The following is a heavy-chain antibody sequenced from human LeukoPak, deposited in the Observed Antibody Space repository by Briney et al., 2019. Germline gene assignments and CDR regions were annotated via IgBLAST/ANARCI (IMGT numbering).Heavy chain of an antibody. Sequence: PGGSLRLSCAASGFTVSSNYMSWVRQVPGKGLEWVSVIYSDGTISYADSVKGRFTISRDNSENTLYLRMNSLRVEDTAVYYCAREVGGGASGQWGQGTLVTVSS. CDR2: IYSDGTI. J-gene: IGHJ4*02. V-gene: IGHV3-66*01. CDR3: AREVGGGASGQ. D-gene: IGHD3-16*01. CDR1: GFTVSSNY.